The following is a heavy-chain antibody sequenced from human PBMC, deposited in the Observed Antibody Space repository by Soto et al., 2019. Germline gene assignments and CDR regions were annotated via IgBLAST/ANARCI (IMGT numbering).Heavy chain of an antibody. CDR2: IIPIFGTA. CDR3: ARGRRVVVIPFDV. Sequence: ASVKVSCKASGGTFSSYAISCVRQAPGQGLEWMGGIIPIFGTANYAQKFQGRVTITADESTSTAYMELSSLRSEDTAVYYCARGRRVVVIPFDVWGQGTMVTVSS. V-gene: IGHV1-69*13. J-gene: IGHJ3*01. D-gene: IGHD3-22*01. CDR1: GGTFSSYA.